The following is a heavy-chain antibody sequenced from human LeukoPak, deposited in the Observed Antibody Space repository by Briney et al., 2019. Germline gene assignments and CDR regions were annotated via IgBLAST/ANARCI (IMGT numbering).Heavy chain of an antibody. V-gene: IGHV3-21*01. CDR3: GRDTDFDY. CDR1: GFTFSSYW. J-gene: IGHJ4*02. CDR2: IGSSIAYI. Sequence: GGSLRLSCAASGFTFSSYWMHWVRQAPGKGLEWVSSIGSSIAYIYYADSVKGRFTISRDNAKKSLYLQMNSLRAEDTAVYFCGRDTDFDYWGQGTLVTVSS.